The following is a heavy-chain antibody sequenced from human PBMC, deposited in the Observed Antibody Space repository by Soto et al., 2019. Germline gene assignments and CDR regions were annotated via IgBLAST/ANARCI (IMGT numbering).Heavy chain of an antibody. CDR1: GYTFTSYG. CDR2: ISAHNGNT. V-gene: IGHV1-18*01. D-gene: IGHD3-10*01. Sequence: ASVKVSCKASGYTFTSYGISWVRQAPGRGLEWMGWISAHNGNTNYAQKLQGRVTMTTDTSTSTAYMELRSLRSDDTAVYYCARGYYGSGSYAKDYYYYGMDVWGQGTTVTVSS. CDR3: ARGYYGSGSYAKDYYYYGMDV. J-gene: IGHJ6*02.